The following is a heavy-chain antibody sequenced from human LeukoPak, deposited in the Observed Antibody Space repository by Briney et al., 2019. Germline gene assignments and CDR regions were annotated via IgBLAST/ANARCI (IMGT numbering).Heavy chain of an antibody. CDR2: IYYSGST. D-gene: IGHD3-10*01. CDR3: ARGGGNYYGSGSRLNYFDY. CDR1: GGSISSYY. Sequence: SETLSLTCTVSGGSISSYYWSWIRQPPGKGLEWIGYIYYSGSTNYNPSLKSRVTISVDTSKNQFSLELSSVTAADTAVYYCARGGGNYYGSGSRLNYFDYWGQGTLVTVSS. V-gene: IGHV4-59*01. J-gene: IGHJ4*02.